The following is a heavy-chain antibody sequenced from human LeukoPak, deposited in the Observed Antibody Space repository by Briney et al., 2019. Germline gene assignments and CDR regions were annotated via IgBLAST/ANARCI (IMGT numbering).Heavy chain of an antibody. CDR1: GFTFSSYW. D-gene: IGHD1-1*01. CDR2: INTDGSST. V-gene: IGHV3-74*01. Sequence: GGSLRLSCAASGFTFSSYWMHWVRQAPGKGLVWVSRINTDGSSTSYADSVKGRFTISRDNAKNTLYLQMNSLRAEDMAVYYCARINWNHAFDIWGQGTMVTVSS. J-gene: IGHJ3*02. CDR3: ARINWNHAFDI.